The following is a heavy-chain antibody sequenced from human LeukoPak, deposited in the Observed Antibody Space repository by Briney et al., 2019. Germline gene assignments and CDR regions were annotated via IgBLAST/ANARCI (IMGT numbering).Heavy chain of an antibody. CDR2: TNSGGTST. CDR3: AKQSYARSLGE. CDR1: GFPFSDFS. J-gene: IGHJ4*02. V-gene: IGHV3-23*01. D-gene: IGHD2-8*01. Sequence: GGSLRLSCATSGFPFSDFSMSWVRQAPGKGQEWISTTNSGGTSTYYAESVKGRFTISRDNSKNTLYLQMSSLRVEDTAVYYCAKQSYARSLGEGGPGTLVSVSS.